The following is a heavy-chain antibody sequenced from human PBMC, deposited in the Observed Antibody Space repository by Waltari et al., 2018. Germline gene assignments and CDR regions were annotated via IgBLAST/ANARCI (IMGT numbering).Heavy chain of an antibody. CDR1: GYSFTSYW. D-gene: IGHD7-27*01. J-gene: IGHJ3*02. CDR2: IYPGDPDT. Sequence: EVQLVQSGAEVKKPGESLKISCKGSGYSFTSYWIGWVRQLPGKGLEWMGIIYPGDPDTSDSPSFQGQVTNSADKSISTAYLQWSSLKASDTAMYYCASTPPELGDDAFDIWGQGTMVTVSS. CDR3: ASTPPELGDDAFDI. V-gene: IGHV5-51*01.